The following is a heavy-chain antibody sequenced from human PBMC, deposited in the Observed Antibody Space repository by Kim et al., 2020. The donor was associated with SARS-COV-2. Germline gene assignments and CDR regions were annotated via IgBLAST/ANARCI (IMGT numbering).Heavy chain of an antibody. CDR1: GGSFSGYY. V-gene: IGHV4-34*01. CDR2: INHSGST. D-gene: IGHD3-3*01. J-gene: IGHJ5*02. CDR3: ARGLGYDFWSGTPLNWFDP. Sequence: SETLSLTCAVYGGSFSGYYWSWIRQPPGKGLEWIGEINHSGSTNYNPSLKSRVTISVDTSKNQFSLKLSSVTAADTAVYYCARGLGYDFWSGTPLNWFDPWGQGTLVTVSS.